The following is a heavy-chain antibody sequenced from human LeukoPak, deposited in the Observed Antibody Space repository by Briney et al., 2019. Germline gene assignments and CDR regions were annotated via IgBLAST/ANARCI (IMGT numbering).Heavy chain of an antibody. CDR3: AKGVRITMVRGAFDI. V-gene: IGHV3-9*01. D-gene: IGHD3-10*01. CDR2: ISWNSGSI. Sequence: SLRLSCAASGFTLDDYAMHWVRQAPGKGLEWVSGISWNSGSIAYADSLKGRFTISRDNTKNSLYLQMSSLRAEDTALYYCAKGVRITMVRGAFDIWGQGTMVTVSS. CDR1: GFTLDDYA. J-gene: IGHJ3*02.